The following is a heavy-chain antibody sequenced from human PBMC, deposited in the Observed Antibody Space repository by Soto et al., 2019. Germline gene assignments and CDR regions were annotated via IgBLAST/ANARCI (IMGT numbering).Heavy chain of an antibody. J-gene: IGHJ5*02. CDR1: GYTFTSYG. V-gene: IGHV1-18*04. CDR2: ISAYNGST. Sequence: GSVKVSCKASGYTFTSYGISWVRQAPGQGLEWMGWISAYNGSTNYAQKLQGRVTMTTDTSTSTAYMELRSLRSDDTAVYYCARDRTWSRSSWFDPWGQGTLVTVSS. CDR3: ARDRTWSRSSWFDP. D-gene: IGHD2-15*01.